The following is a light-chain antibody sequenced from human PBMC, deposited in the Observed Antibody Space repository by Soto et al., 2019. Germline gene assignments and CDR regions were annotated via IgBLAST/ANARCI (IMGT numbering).Light chain of an antibody. CDR2: DAS. J-gene: IGKJ2*01. CDR3: QQRSHWPPYT. CDR1: QSVSSY. V-gene: IGKV3-11*01. Sequence: EIVLTQSPATLSLSPGERATLSCRASQSVSSYLAWYQQKPGQAPRLLIYDASNRATGIPARFSGSGYGTDFTLTISSLEPEDFAVYYCQQRSHWPPYTFRQGTKLEIK.